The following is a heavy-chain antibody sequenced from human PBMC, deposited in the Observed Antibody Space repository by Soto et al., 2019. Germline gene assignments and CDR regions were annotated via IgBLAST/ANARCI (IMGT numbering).Heavy chain of an antibody. D-gene: IGHD2-2*01. CDR1: GFTFDDYA. V-gene: IGHV3-9*01. Sequence: EVQLVESGGGVVQPGRSLRLSCAASGFTFDDYAMHWVRQAPGKGLEWVSGISWNSGSIGYADSVKGRFTISRDNAKNSLYLQMNSLRAEDTALYYCWGQLREVGYYYYGMDVWGQGTTVTVSS. CDR2: ISWNSGSI. CDR3: WGQLREVGYYYYGMDV. J-gene: IGHJ6*02.